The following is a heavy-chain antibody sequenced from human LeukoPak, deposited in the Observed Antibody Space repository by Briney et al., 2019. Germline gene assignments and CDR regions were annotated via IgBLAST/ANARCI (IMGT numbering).Heavy chain of an antibody. CDR3: ARVVREVTVATIYRGCGDLGDAYYFDY. D-gene: IGHD5-12*01. CDR2: ISYDGSNK. V-gene: IGHV3-30-3*01. Sequence: GGSLRLSCAASGFTFSSYAMHWVRQAPGKGLEWVAVISYDGSNKYYADSVKGRFTISRDNSKNTLYLQMNSLRAEDTAVYYCARVVREVTVATIYRGCGDLGDAYYFDYWGQGTLVTVSS. J-gene: IGHJ4*02. CDR1: GFTFSSYA.